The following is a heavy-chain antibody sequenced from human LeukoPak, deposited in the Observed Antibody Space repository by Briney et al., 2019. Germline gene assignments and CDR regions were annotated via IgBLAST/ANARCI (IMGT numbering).Heavy chain of an antibody. Sequence: PGGSLRLSCEASRFIFSTYWMTWARQAPGKGLEWVANIKHDGSEKYYVDSVKGRFTISRDNAKNSLFLQMNSLRVEDTAVYYCTRIYCSGGVCSYFDSWGHGTLVTVSS. CDR2: IKHDGSEK. CDR1: RFIFSTYW. V-gene: IGHV3-7*01. J-gene: IGHJ4*03. D-gene: IGHD2-15*01. CDR3: TRIYCSGGVCSYFDS.